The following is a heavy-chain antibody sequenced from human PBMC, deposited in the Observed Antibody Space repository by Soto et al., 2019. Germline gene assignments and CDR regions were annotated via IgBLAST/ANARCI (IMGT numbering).Heavy chain of an antibody. J-gene: IGHJ4*02. CDR2: INTDGTST. Sequence: EVQLVESGGGLVQPGGSLRLSCAASGFTFSSYWLHWVRQAPGKGLEWVSRINTDGTSTSYADSLKGRFTISRDNAKNTLYLQMNNLEIEDTALYYCTTERRYYYDSGGYWGQGTLVTVSS. CDR1: GFTFSSYW. D-gene: IGHD3-22*01. V-gene: IGHV3-74*01. CDR3: TTERRYYYDSGGY.